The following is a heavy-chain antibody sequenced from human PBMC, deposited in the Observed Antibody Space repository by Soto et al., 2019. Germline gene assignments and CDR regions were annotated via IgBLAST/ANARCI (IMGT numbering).Heavy chain of an antibody. D-gene: IGHD3-10*01. CDR3: AKDPGSFMNYFDY. CDR2: ISYDGSNK. V-gene: IGHV3-30*18. J-gene: IGHJ4*02. Sequence: PGGSLRLSCAASGFTFSSYGMHWVCQAPGKGLEWVAVISYDGSNKYYADSVKGRFTISRDNSKNTLYLQMNSLRAEDTAVYYCAKDPGSFMNYFDYWGQGTLVTVSS. CDR1: GFTFSSYG.